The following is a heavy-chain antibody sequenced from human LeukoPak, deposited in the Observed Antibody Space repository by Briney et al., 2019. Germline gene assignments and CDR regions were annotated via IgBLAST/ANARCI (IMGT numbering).Heavy chain of an antibody. Sequence: SETLSLTCTVSGGSISSYYWSWIRQPPGKGLEWIGYIYYSVSTNYNPSLKSRVTISVDTSKNQFSLKLSSVTAAGTAVYYCARGFRMTYYYDSSGRTRDNWFDPWGQGTLVTVSS. D-gene: IGHD3-22*01. CDR2: IYYSVST. V-gene: IGHV4-59*01. CDR1: GGSISSYY. CDR3: ARGFRMTYYYDSSGRTRDNWFDP. J-gene: IGHJ5*02.